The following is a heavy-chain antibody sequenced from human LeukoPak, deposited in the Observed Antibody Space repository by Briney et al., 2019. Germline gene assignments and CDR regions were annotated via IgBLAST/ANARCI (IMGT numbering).Heavy chain of an antibody. Sequence: PGGSLRLSRATSGFTFYDYAMSWVRQAPGKGLEWVSAISNNGGTTYNADSVKGRFTISRDNSKNTVFLQMNSLGAEDTAIYYCAKVWYTERAIDYWAQRSLVTVSS. J-gene: IGHJ4*02. V-gene: IGHV3-23*01. CDR1: GFTFYDYA. CDR2: ISNNGGTT. D-gene: IGHD1-1*01. CDR3: AKVWYTERAIDY.